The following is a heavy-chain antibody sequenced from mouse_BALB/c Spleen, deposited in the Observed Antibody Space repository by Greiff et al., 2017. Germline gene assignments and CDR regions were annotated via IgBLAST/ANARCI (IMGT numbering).Heavy chain of an antibody. V-gene: IGHV3-6*02. CDR3: AREGYGNYGGDY. CDR1: GYSITSGYY. CDR2: ISYDGSN. D-gene: IGHD2-10*02. J-gene: IGHJ2*01. Sequence: DVKLQESGPGLVKPSQSLSLTCSVTGYSITSGYYWNWIRQFPGNKLEWMGYISYDGSNNYNPSLKNRISITRDTSKNQFFLKLNSVTTEDTATYYCAREGYGNYGGDYWGQGTTLTVSS.